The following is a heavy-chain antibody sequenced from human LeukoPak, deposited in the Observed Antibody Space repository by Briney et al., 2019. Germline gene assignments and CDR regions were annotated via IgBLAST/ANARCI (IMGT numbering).Heavy chain of an antibody. Sequence: GGSLRLSCAASGFTFSSYEMNWVRQAPGKGLEWVSYISSSGSTIYYADSVKGRFTISRDNAKNSPYLQMNSLRAEDTAVYYCARGANWFDPWGQGTLVTVSS. D-gene: IGHD3-16*01. CDR1: GFTFSSYE. J-gene: IGHJ5*02. CDR2: ISSSGSTI. CDR3: ARGANWFDP. V-gene: IGHV3-48*03.